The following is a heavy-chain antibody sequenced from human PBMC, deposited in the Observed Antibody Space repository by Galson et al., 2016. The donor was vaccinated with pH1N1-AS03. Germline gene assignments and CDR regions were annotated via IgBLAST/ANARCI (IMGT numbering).Heavy chain of an antibody. Sequence: SLRLSCAASGFTFGDYYMNWVRQAPGKGLEWVAYISSSSRFIYYADAVQGRFTISKDSPKNSVYLHMNGLRADDTAVYYCARDGGYSSGWIDFWGQGTLVSVSS. V-gene: IGHV3-11*06. CDR3: ARDGGYSSGWIDF. CDR2: ISSSSRFI. CDR1: GFTFGDYY. J-gene: IGHJ4*02. D-gene: IGHD3-22*01.